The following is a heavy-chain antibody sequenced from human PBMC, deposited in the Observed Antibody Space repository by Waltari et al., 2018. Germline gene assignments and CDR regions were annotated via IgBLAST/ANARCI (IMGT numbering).Heavy chain of an antibody. CDR1: GFTFSSYA. J-gene: IGHJ6*03. Sequence: EVQLVESGGGLVQPGGSLRLSCAASGFTFSSYAMSWVRQAPGKGLEWVSAISGSGGSTYYADSVKGRFTISRDNSKNTLYLQMNSLRAEDTAVYYCAKDRYCSSTSCYEESFYYYYMDVWGKGTTVTVSS. CDR3: AKDRYCSSTSCYEESFYYYYMDV. D-gene: IGHD2-2*01. V-gene: IGHV3-23*04. CDR2: ISGSGGST.